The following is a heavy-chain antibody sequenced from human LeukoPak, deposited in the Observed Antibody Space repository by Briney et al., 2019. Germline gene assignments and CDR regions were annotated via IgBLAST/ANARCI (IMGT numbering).Heavy chain of an antibody. CDR1: GGSISGYY. D-gene: IGHD6-19*01. CDR3: ARGRSRGSIDY. CDR2: IYYRGTT. V-gene: IGHV4-59*12. Sequence: PSETLSLTCTVSGGSISGYYWSWIRQPPGKGLEWIGYIYYRGTTNYNLSLKSRVAISVDTSKNQFSLKLSSVTAADTAVYYCARGRSRGSIDYWGQGTLVTVSS. J-gene: IGHJ4*02.